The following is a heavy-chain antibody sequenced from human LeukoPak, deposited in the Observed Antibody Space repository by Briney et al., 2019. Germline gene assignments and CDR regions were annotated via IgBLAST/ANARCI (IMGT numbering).Heavy chain of an antibody. CDR1: GYTFTSYG. CDR3: ARGVVRTDVFDY. Sequence: ASVKVSCKASGYTFTSYGVNWVRQAPGQGLDWMGWISAFTDDKNYAQNLQDRVTMNIDTSTNKAYMELRSLRSDETAVYYCARGVVRTDVFDYWGQGTLVTVSS. J-gene: IGHJ4*02. V-gene: IGHV1-18*01. D-gene: IGHD3-10*01. CDR2: ISAFTDDK.